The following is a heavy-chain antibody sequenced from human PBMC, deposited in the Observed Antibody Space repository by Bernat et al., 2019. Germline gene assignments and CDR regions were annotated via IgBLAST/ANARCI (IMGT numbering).Heavy chain of an antibody. CDR3: ARRGLIAARRSNYFDY. V-gene: IGHV4-34*01. Sequence: QVQLQQWGAGLLKPSETLSLTCAVYGGSFSGYYWSWIRQPPGKGLEWMGEINHSGSTNYNPSLKSRVTISVDTSKNQFSLKLSSVTAADTAVYYCARRGLIAARRSNYFDYWGQGTLVTVSS. CDR1: GGSFSGYY. D-gene: IGHD6-6*01. CDR2: INHSGST. J-gene: IGHJ4*02.